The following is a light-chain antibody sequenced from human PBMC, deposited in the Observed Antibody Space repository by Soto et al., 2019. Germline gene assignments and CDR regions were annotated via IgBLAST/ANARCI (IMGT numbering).Light chain of an antibody. Sequence: PFSSPGGRTTLSCRGDRSLRSGHLAWYRQKPGQAPRLLIYGTSNRATGIPDRVSGSGSGSDSNLTLTFMEPEDVESDSCKDYHCYTYTFGQGTKVDIK. J-gene: IGKJ1*01. CDR1: RSLRSGH. CDR3: KDYHCYTYT. V-gene: IGKV3-20*01. CDR2: GTS.